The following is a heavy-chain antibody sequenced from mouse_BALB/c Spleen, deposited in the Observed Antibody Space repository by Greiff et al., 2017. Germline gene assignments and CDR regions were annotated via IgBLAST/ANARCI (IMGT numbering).Heavy chain of an antibody. J-gene: IGHJ4*01. CDR1: GFTFSSYT. CDR3: TRDHYYGSSYYAMDY. CDR2: ISSGGSYT. D-gene: IGHD1-1*01. V-gene: IGHV5-6-4*01. Sequence: DVHLVESGGGLVKPGGSLKLSCAASGFTFSSYTMSWVRQTPEKRLEWVATISSGGSYTYYPDSVKGRFTISRDNAKNTLYLQMSSLKSEDTAMYYCTRDHYYGSSYYAMDYWGQGTSVTVSS.